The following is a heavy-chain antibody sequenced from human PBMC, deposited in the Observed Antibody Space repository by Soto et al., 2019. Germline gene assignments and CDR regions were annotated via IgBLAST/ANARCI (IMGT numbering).Heavy chain of an antibody. CDR2: INPSGGST. CDR1: FTSYY. Sequence: FTSYYMHWVRQAPGQGLEWMGIINPSGGSTSYAQKFQGRVTMTRDTSTSTVYMELSSLRSEDTAVYYCARDKPIQLWAYYYYYGMDVWGQGTTVTVSS. CDR3: ARDKPIQLWAYYYYYGMDV. D-gene: IGHD5-18*01. V-gene: IGHV1-46*01. J-gene: IGHJ6*02.